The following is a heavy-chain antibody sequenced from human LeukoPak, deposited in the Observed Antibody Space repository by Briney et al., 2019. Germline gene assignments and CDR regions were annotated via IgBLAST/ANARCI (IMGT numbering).Heavy chain of an antibody. D-gene: IGHD1-14*01. CDR1: GFTFSGHW. J-gene: IGHJ5*02. CDR3: ARGNSPGGWLDH. Sequence: QPGGSLRLSCAASGFTFSGHWMHWVRQAPGKGLVWVSRTNTDGGTTYYADSVKGRFTISRDNAKDTLYLQMDSLRAEDTAVYSCARGNSPGGWLDHWGQGTLVTVSS. CDR2: TNTDGGTT. V-gene: IGHV3-74*01.